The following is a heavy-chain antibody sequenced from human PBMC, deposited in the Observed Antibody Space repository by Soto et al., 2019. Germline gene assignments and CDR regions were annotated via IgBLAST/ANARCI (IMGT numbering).Heavy chain of an antibody. V-gene: IGHV5-51*01. J-gene: IGHJ3*02. CDR1: GYSFTSYW. CDR2: IYPGDSDT. D-gene: IGHD3-22*01. Sequence: LGESLKISCKGSGYSFTSYWIGWVRQMPGKGLEWMGIIYPGDSDTRYSPSFQGQFTISADKSISTAYLQWSSLKASDTAMYYCAIPPYSYDSSGYYPPCAFDIWGQGTMVTVSS. CDR3: AIPPYSYDSSGYYPPCAFDI.